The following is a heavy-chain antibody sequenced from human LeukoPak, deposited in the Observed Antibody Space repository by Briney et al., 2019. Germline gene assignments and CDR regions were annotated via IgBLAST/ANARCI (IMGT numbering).Heavy chain of an antibody. CDR3: ARGRRFLESYMDV. CDR1: DGSFSGYS. CDR2: IFHGGST. Sequence: SETLSLTCAVYDGSFSGYSWSWIRQPPGEGLEWIGEIFHGGSTNYNPSLKSRVTISLHTSKKQFSLNLSSVTAADTAVYYCARGRRFLESYMDVWGTGTTVTVSS. J-gene: IGHJ6*03. V-gene: IGHV4-34*01. D-gene: IGHD3-3*01.